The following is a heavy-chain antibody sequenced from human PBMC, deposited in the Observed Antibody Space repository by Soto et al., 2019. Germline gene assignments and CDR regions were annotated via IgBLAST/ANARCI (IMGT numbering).Heavy chain of an antibody. Sequence: QVQLQESGPGLVKPSETLSLTCTVSGGSVSSXSYXWSXIRQPTGKGLEWIGYIYYSGSTRYNPSLKSRVTXXXXTXXXXXXXXXXXXXXXXXXXXYCARVRSSGDSLGYWGQGTLVTVSS. V-gene: IGHV4-61*01. J-gene: IGHJ4*02. CDR3: ARVRSSGDSLGY. CDR2: IYYSGST. CDR1: GGSVSSXSYX. D-gene: IGHD3-22*01.